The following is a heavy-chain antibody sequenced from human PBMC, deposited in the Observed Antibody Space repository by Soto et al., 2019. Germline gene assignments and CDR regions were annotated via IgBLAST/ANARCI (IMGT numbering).Heavy chain of an antibody. CDR1: GYTLTELS. CDR3: ATFLIAVAGNGVDY. CDR2: FDPEDGET. Sequence: ASVKVSCKVSGYTLTELSMHWVRQAPGKGLEWMGGFDPEDGETIYAQKFQGRVTMTEDTSTDTAYMELSSLRSEDTAVYYCATFLIAVAGNGVDYWGQGTLVTVSS. D-gene: IGHD6-19*01. V-gene: IGHV1-24*01. J-gene: IGHJ4*02.